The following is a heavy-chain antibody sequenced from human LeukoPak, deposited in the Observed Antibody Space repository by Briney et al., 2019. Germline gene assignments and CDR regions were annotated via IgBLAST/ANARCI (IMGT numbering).Heavy chain of an antibody. CDR3: ARDMTTVTTFDY. CDR2: IIPIFGTA. CDR1: GGTFSRYA. J-gene: IGHJ4*02. Sequence: GASVKVSCKASGGTFSRYAISWVRQAPGQGLEWMGGIIPIFGTAHYAQKFQGRVTITTDESTSTAYMELSSLRSEDTAVYYCARDMTTVTTFDYWGEGTLVTVSS. V-gene: IGHV1-69*05. D-gene: IGHD4-17*01.